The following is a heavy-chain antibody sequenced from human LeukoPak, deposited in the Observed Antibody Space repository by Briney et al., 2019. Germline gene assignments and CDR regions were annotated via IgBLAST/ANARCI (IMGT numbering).Heavy chain of an antibody. CDR2: IIPIFGTA. D-gene: IGHD5-12*01. Sequence: ASVKVSCKASGGTFSSYAISWVRQAPGQGLEWMGGIIPIFGTANYAQKFQGRVTMTSNTSITTAYMELSSLRSGDTAIYYCARANGGYDSWGQGTLLTVSS. CDR3: ARANGGYDS. CDR1: GGTFSSYA. V-gene: IGHV1-69*05. J-gene: IGHJ5*02.